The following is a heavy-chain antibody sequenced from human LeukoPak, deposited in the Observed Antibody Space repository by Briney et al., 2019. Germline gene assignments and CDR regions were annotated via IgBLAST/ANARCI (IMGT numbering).Heavy chain of an antibody. CDR1: GFTFSSYA. CDR2: ISGSGGST. Sequence: GGSLRLSCAASGFTFSSYAMSWVRQAPGKGLEWVSAISGSGGSTYYADSVKGRFTISRGNSKNTLYLQMNSLRAEDTAVYYCAKAAYCSSTSCSDEYYYYYGMDVWGQGTTVTVSS. D-gene: IGHD2-2*01. J-gene: IGHJ6*02. V-gene: IGHV3-23*01. CDR3: AKAAYCSSTSCSDEYYYYYGMDV.